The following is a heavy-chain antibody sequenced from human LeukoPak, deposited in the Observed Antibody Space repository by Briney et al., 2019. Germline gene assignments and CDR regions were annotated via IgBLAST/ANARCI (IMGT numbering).Heavy chain of an antibody. D-gene: IGHD1-26*01. CDR1: GGSFSGYY. CDR3: ARWAVGATFDY. J-gene: IGHJ4*02. Sequence: KPSETLSLTCAVYGGSFSGYYWNWIRQPPGKGLEWIGEINHSGSTNYNPSLKSRVTISVDTSKNQFSLKLSSVTAADTAVYYCARWAVGATFDYWDQGTLVTVSS. V-gene: IGHV4-34*01. CDR2: INHSGST.